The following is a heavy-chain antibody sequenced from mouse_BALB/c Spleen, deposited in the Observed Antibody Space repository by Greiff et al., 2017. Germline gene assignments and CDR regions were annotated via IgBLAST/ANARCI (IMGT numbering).Heavy chain of an antibody. CDR1: GFAFSSYD. CDR3: ARLRLGAMDY. Sequence: EVMLVESGGGLVKPGGSLKLSCAASGFAFSSYDMSWVRQTPEKRLEWVAYISSGGGSTYYPDTVKGRFTISRDNAKNTLYLQMSSLKSEDTAMYYCARLRLGAMDYWGQGTSVTVSS. D-gene: IGHD1-2*01. J-gene: IGHJ4*01. V-gene: IGHV5-12-1*01. CDR2: ISSGGGST.